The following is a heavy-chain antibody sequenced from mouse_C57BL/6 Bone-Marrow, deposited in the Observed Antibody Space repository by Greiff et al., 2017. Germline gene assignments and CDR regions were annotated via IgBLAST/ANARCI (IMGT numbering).Heavy chain of an antibody. CDR1: GYTFTSYW. Sequence: QVQLQQPGAELVMPGASVKLSCKASGYTFTSYWMHWVKQRPGQGLEWIGEIDPSDIYTNYNQKFKGNSTLTVNKASSTAYMQLSSLTSEDSAVYYCARGDYDEFAYWGQGTLVTVTA. J-gene: IGHJ3*01. D-gene: IGHD2-4*01. V-gene: IGHV1-69*01. CDR3: ARGDYDEFAY. CDR2: IDPSDIYT.